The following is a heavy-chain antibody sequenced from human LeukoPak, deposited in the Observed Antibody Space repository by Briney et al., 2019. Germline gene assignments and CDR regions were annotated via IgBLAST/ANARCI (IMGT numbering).Heavy chain of an antibody. V-gene: IGHV3-53*01. J-gene: IGHJ3*02. CDR2: IKSGGGT. CDR1: DINVRGND. Sequence: VGSLRLSRAASDINVRGNDMTWGPPTPGKGLGWGSVIKSGGGTYYADAEKGRFTISRDNPKNALYLQMNSLRAEDTAIYYCARDSTRSAFDIWGQGTMVTVSS. CDR3: ARDSTRSAFDI.